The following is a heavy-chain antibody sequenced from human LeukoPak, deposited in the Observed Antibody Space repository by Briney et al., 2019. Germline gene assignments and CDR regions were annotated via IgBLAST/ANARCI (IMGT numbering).Heavy chain of an antibody. CDR1: GGSISSSNYY. CDR3: ARHPGGSSFDY. CDR2: IYYTGNT. V-gene: IGHV4-39*01. J-gene: IGHJ4*03. D-gene: IGHD2-8*02. Sequence: TLSLTCTVSGGSISSSNYYWGWVRQPPGKGLEWVATIYYTGNTYYNPSLKSRVTISVDTSKNQFSLKLSSVTAADTALYFCARHPGGSSFDYWGQGTLVTVSS.